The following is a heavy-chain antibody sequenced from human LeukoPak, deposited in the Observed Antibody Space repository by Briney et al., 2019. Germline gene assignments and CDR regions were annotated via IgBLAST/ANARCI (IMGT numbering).Heavy chain of an antibody. CDR3: AREGGYCSSTSCYTGNNWFDP. CDR2: INHSGST. J-gene: IGHJ5*02. D-gene: IGHD2-2*02. V-gene: IGHV4-34*01. CDR1: GGSFSGYY. Sequence: SETLSLTCAVYGGSFSGYYWSWIRQPPGKGLEWIGEINHSGSTNYNPSLKSRVTISVDTSKNQFSLKLSSVTAADTAVYYCAREGGYCSSTSCYTGNNWFDPWGQGTLVTVSS.